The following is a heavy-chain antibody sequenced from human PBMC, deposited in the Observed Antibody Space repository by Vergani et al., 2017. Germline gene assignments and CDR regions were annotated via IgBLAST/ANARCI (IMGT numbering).Heavy chain of an antibody. Sequence: EVQLLESGGEVVKPGGSLRVSCAASGFTFSNYAMSWVRQTPGKGLEWVSVISGDSGETEYGDFVKGRFVISRDNSKNTLYLQMNSLRAEDTAVYYCAKGVVPAAKALYYYYGMDVWGQGTTVTVSS. D-gene: IGHD2-2*01. CDR3: AKGVVPAAKALYYYYGMDV. V-gene: IGHV3-23*01. J-gene: IGHJ6*02. CDR2: ISGDSGET. CDR1: GFTFSNYA.